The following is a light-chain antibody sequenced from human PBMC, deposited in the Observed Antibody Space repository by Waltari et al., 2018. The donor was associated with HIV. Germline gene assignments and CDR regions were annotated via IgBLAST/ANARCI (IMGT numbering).Light chain of an antibody. CDR2: WAS. CDR3: QQYYSTTLT. CDR1: QSVLYSSNNKNY. Sequence: DSLAVSLGERATINCKSSQSVLYSSNNKNYLAWYQKKPGQPPKLLIYWASTRESGVPDRFSGSGSGTDFTLTISSLQAEDVAVYYCQQYYSTTLTFGGGTKVEIK. V-gene: IGKV4-1*01. J-gene: IGKJ4*01.